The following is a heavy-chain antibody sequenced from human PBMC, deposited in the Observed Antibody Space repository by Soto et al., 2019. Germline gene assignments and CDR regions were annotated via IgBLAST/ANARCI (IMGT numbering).Heavy chain of an antibody. CDR3: ASDLAYPTETFDY. Sequence: QVQLVESGGGVVQPGRSLRLSCAASGFSFSSYGIHWVRQAPGKGLEWVAVLWHEGRSEYYADSVRGRFTISRDNSKNTLYPQMDSLRAEDSAVYYCASDLAYPTETFDYWGQGTLVTVSS. CDR1: GFSFSSYG. J-gene: IGHJ4*02. D-gene: IGHD3-3*02. CDR2: LWHEGRSE. V-gene: IGHV3-33*01.